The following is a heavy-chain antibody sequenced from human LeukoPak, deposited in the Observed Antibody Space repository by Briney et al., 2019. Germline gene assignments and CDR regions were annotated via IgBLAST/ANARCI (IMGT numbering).Heavy chain of an antibody. J-gene: IGHJ5*02. CDR3: ASGGIAARGWFDP. V-gene: IGHV1-69*05. Sequence: ASVKVSCKASGGTFSSYAISWVRQAPGQGLEWMGGIIPIFGTANYAQTLQGRVTITTDESTSTAYMELSSLRSEDTAVYYGASGGIAARGWFDPWGQGTLVTVSS. CDR2: IIPIFGTA. CDR1: GGTFSSYA. D-gene: IGHD6-6*01.